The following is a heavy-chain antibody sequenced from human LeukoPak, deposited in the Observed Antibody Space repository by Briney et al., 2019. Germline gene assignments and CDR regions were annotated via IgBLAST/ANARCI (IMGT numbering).Heavy chain of an antibody. CDR2: INHSGST. V-gene: IGHV4-34*01. D-gene: IGHD5-18*01. CDR1: GGSFSGYY. J-gene: IGHJ4*02. CDR3: SGVARGYSYGYFDY. Sequence: KPSETLSLTCAVYGGSFSGYYWSWIRQPPGKGLEWIGEINHSGSTNYNPSLKSRVTISVDTSKNQFSLKLSSVTAADTAVYYCSGVARGYSYGYFDYWGQGTLVTVSS.